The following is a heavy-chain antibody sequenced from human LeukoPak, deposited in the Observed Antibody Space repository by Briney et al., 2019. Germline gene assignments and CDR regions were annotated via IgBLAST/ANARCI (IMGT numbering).Heavy chain of an antibody. CDR1: GFTFNSYA. V-gene: IGHV3-53*01. D-gene: IGHD3-22*01. Sequence: PGGSLRLSCAASGFTFNSYAMSWVRQAPGKGLEWVSTIYSGGSTYSADSVKGRFTISRDNSKNTLYLQMNSLRAEDTAVYYCARSYYYESSGYYYFDYWGQGTLVTVSS. J-gene: IGHJ4*02. CDR2: IYSGGST. CDR3: ARSYYYESSGYYYFDY.